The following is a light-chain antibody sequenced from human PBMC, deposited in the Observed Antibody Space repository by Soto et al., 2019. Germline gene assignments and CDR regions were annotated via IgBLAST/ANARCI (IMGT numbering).Light chain of an antibody. V-gene: IGLV2-14*01. CDR3: VSYTARSSYV. CDR1: SSDIGGYIF. CDR2: DIN. J-gene: IGLJ1*01. Sequence: QSALTQPASVSGSPGQSITVSCTGTSSDIGGYIFVSWYQQHPGKAPKLMIYDINNRPSGVSKRFSGSTSGNTASLIISGLQAEDEADYYCVSYTARSSYVFGTGTKLTVL.